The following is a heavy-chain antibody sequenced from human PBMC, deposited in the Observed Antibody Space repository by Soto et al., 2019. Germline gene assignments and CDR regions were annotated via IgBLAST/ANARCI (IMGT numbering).Heavy chain of an antibody. V-gene: IGHV4-39*01. CDR2: IYYSGST. CDR1: GGSISSSSYY. D-gene: IGHD6-19*01. CDR3: ARYSSGWPTQIDY. Sequence: QLQLQESGPGLVKPSETLSLTCTVSGGSISSSSYYWGWIRQPPGKGLEWIGSIYYSGSTYYNPSITSRVTISVDTSKNQFSLKLSSVTAADTAVYYCARYSSGWPTQIDYWGQGTLVTVSS. J-gene: IGHJ4*02.